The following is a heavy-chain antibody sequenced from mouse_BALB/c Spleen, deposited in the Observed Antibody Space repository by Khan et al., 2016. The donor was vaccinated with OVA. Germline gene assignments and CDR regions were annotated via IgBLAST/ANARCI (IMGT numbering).Heavy chain of an antibody. CDR2: INPSTGYP. CDR3: ALRGLYGLFAY. D-gene: IGHD2-10*02. V-gene: IGHV1-7*01. Sequence: QVQLQQPWAELAKPGASVKMSCTASGYTFTTYWIHWIKQRPGQGLEWIGYINPSTGYPEYNKNFKDKATLTADESSSTAYMQLNSLTSADSAVYYCALRGLYGLFAYWGQGTLVTVSA. CDR1: GYTFTTYW. J-gene: IGHJ3*01.